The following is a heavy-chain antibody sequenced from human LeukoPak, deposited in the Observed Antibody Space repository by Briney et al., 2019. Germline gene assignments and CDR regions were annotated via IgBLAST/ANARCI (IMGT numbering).Heavy chain of an antibody. CDR1: GFTFTSNA. V-gene: IGHV3-30*04. J-gene: IGHJ6*02. Sequence: GGSLRLSCAASGFTFTSNAMHWVRQAPGKGLEWVAVISYDGSDKYYTESVKGRFTISRDKSKNTLFLQMHSLRPEDTAVYYCARGGTEIYYYYYGMDVWGQGTTVTVSS. CDR3: ARGGTEIYYYYYGMDV. CDR2: ISYDGSDK.